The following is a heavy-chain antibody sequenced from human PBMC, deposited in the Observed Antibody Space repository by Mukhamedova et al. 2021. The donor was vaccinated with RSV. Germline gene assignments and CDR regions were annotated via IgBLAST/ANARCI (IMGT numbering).Heavy chain of an antibody. D-gene: IGHD5-12*01. CDR3: ARSPGDSGYGLGASDI. CDR2: IYYTGGT. V-gene: IGHV4-30-4*01. Sequence: GKGLEWIGHIYYTGGTYYNPSLKGRVTISVDTSKNHFSLKLNSVTAADTAVYFCARSPGDSGYGLGASDIWGQGPLVTVSS. J-gene: IGHJ3*02.